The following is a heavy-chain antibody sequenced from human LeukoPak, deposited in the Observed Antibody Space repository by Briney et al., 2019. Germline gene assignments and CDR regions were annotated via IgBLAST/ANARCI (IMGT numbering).Heavy chain of an antibody. D-gene: IGHD2-2*01. CDR1: GFTFSSYS. CDR2: ISSSSSYI. Sequence: GGSLRLSCAASGFTFSSYSMNWVRQAPGKGLEWVSSISSSSSYIYYADSVKGRFTISRDNAKNSLYLQMSSLRAEDTAVYYCAREDRIVVVPGDAFDIWGQGTMVTVSS. CDR3: AREDRIVVVPGDAFDI. J-gene: IGHJ3*02. V-gene: IGHV3-21*01.